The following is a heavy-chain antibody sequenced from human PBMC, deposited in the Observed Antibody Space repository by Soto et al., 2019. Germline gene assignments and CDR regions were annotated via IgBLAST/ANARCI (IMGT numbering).Heavy chain of an antibody. CDR2: ISGSGVST. CDR1: GFTFSKYA. D-gene: IGHD3-9*01. Sequence: GRSLRLSCAASGFTFSKYAMHWVRQAPGKGLEWVSGISGSGVSTYYADSVKGRFTISRDNSKNTLYLQMNSLRAEATAVYYCAKGAWYYDILTGHGYFDYWGQGTLGTLSS. J-gene: IGHJ4*02. CDR3: AKGAWYYDILTGHGYFDY. V-gene: IGHV3-23*01.